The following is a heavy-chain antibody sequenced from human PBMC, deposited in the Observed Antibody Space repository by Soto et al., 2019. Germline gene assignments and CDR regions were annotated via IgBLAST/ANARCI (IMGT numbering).Heavy chain of an antibody. J-gene: IGHJ4*01. CDR3: TTDSRTTLPEIRFDY. Sequence: GGSLRLSCAASGFPFSDAWINWVRQVPGKGLEWVGRVKSKTDGGSSDYAAPVKGRFAVSRDDSKNIVYLQMNSLKIEDTGVYYCTTDSRTTLPEIRFDYWGHGTQVTVSS. CDR1: GFPFSDAW. D-gene: IGHD1-26*01. V-gene: IGHV3-15*07. CDR2: VKSKTDGGSS.